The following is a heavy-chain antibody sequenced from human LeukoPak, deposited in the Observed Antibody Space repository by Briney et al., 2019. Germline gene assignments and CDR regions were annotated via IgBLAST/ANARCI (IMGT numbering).Heavy chain of an antibody. CDR1: GGSLSRYY. D-gene: IGHD5-18*01. J-gene: IGHJ6*02. CDR2: IYYSMST. V-gene: IGHV4-59*01. Sequence: PSETLSLTCTVSGGSLSRYYWSWMRPPPGQGLEWMGYIYYSMSTKCTPSHESLVTLSVDTYKNQFSLKLSSVTAADTAVYYCARATHVDTDYYYGMDFWGQGTTVTVSS. CDR3: ARATHVDTDYYYGMDF.